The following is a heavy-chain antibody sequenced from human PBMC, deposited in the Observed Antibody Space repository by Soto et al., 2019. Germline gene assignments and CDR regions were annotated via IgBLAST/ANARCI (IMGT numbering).Heavy chain of an antibody. D-gene: IGHD3-3*01. J-gene: IGHJ4*02. V-gene: IGHV4-59*01. Sequence: SETLSLTCDVSGGSISSYYWTWIRQPPGKGLEWIGYIYYSGSTNYNPSLKGRVTMSVDTSKNQFSLKVTSVTAADTAVYYCARGPNYDFWSGYFRGWGQGTLVTVSS. CDR2: IYYSGST. CDR3: ARGPNYDFWSGYFRG. CDR1: GGSISSYY.